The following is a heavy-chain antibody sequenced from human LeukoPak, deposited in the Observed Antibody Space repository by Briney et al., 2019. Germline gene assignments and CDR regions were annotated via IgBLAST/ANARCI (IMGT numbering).Heavy chain of an antibody. D-gene: IGHD1-26*01. CDR1: GYSFTNYW. J-gene: IGHJ3*01. CDR2: IYPSDSDT. Sequence: GESLKISCKGSGYSFTNYWIGWVRQMPGKGLEWMGIIYPSDSDTKYSPSFQGQVTISADKSISTAYLQWSSLKASDTAMYYCARRAAVGRILEGFDVWGQGTIVTVSS. V-gene: IGHV5-51*01. CDR3: ARRAAVGRILEGFDV.